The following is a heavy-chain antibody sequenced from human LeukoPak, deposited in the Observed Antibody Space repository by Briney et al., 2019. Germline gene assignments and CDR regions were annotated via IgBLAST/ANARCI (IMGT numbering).Heavy chain of an antibody. D-gene: IGHD6-13*01. CDR2: ISSSGSTI. J-gene: IGHJ4*02. V-gene: IGHV3-48*03. CDR1: GFTFSSFE. CDR3: ARVQSGIAAAEY. Sequence: GGSLRLSCAASGFTFSSFEMNWVRQAPGKGLEWLSYISSSGSTIYYADSVKGRFTISRDNVKNSLYLQMNSLRAEDTAVYYCARVQSGIAAAEYWGQGTLVTVSS.